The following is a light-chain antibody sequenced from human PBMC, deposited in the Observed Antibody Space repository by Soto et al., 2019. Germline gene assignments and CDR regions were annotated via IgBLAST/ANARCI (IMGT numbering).Light chain of an antibody. J-gene: IGLJ2*01. V-gene: IGLV3-21*04. CDR1: NIGGKS. CDR3: QVWDSSSDSVV. Sequence: SYELTQPPSVSVAPGKTARITCGGNNIGGKSVHWYQQKPGQAPVMVIYYDSDRPSGIPERFSGSNSGNTATLTISRVEAGDEADYYCQVWDSSSDSVVFGGGTKLTVL. CDR2: YDS.